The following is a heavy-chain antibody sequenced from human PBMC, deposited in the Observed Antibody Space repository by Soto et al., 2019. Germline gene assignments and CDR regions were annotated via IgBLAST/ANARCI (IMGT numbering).Heavy chain of an antibody. CDR2: ISYSGST. CDR3: STMGTPATGLYFFDY. J-gene: IGHJ4*02. CDR1: GGSISSGNYY. V-gene: IGHV4-30-4*01. D-gene: IGHD2-15*01. Sequence: QVQLQESGPGLVKPSQTLSLTCTVSGGSISSGNYYWSWIRQPPGKGLEWFGFISYSGSTYYSTSLKSRVTISVDTSKSQFSLNLSFVTAADTAVYYCSTMGTPATGLYFFDYWGQGSRVTVSS.